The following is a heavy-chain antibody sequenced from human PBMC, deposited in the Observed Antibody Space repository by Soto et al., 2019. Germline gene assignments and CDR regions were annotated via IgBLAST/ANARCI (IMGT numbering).Heavy chain of an antibody. CDR3: ARIYCSGAHCYFFFDS. D-gene: IGHD2-15*01. CDR2: MNPKSGNT. Sequence: GASVKVSCKTSGYTFTNYNINWMRQATGQGLEWMGWMNPKSGNTGYAQKFQARVTMSRNTSISTAYMELSSLRSEDTAVYYCARIYCSGAHCYFFFDSWGQGTRVTVSS. V-gene: IGHV1-8*01. CDR1: GYTFTNYN. J-gene: IGHJ4*02.